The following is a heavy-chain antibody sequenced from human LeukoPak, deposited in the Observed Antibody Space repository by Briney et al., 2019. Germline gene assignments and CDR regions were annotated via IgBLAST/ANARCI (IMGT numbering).Heavy chain of an antibody. D-gene: IGHD3-3*01. CDR2: ISSSSSYM. V-gene: IGHV3-21*01. Sequence: PGGSLRLSCAASGFTFSSYSMNWVRQAPGKGLEWVSSISSSSSYMYYADSVKGRFTISRDNAKNSLYLQMNSLRAEDTAVYYCARDEPVLRFYGDWGQGALVTVSS. J-gene: IGHJ4*02. CDR3: ARDEPVLRFYGD. CDR1: GFTFSSYS.